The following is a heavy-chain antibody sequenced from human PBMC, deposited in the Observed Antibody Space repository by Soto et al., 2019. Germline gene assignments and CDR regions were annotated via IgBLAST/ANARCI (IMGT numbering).Heavy chain of an antibody. J-gene: IGHJ4*02. CDR1: GFVFTTSA. CDR2: ISGSGGST. V-gene: IGHV3-23*01. Sequence: PGGSLRLSCEASGFVFTTSAMAWVRQAPGKGLEWVATISGSGGSTSYTDSVKGRFIITRDNSGNTLSLQVVSLRDDDTAVYFCAAVMGSVFDHVWGSLSFDHWGQGSLVTVSS. D-gene: IGHD3-16*01. CDR3: AAVMGSVFDHVWGSLSFDH.